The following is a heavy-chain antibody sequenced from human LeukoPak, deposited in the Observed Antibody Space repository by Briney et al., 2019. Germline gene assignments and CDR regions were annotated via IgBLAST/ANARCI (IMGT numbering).Heavy chain of an antibody. J-gene: IGHJ4*02. CDR1: GGSINNYY. CDR2: IYYSGST. V-gene: IGHV4-59*01. Sequence: SETLSLTCTVSGGSINNYYWSWIRQPPGKGLEWIGYIYYSGSTDYSPSLKSRVTISIDASKNQFSLGLRSVTAADTAVYYCARAAIGSNSEFDYWGQGTLVTVSS. D-gene: IGHD4-23*01. CDR3: ARAAIGSNSEFDY.